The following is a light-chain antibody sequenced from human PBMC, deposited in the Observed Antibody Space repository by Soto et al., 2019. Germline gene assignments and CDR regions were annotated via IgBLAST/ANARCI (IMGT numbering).Light chain of an antibody. V-gene: IGKV3-15*01. CDR2: GAS. J-gene: IGKJ4*01. Sequence: EIGMKQSPATLSVSPGERATLSCRASQSVSTNLAWYQQKPGQAPRPLIYGASTRATGIPARFSGSGSETEFTLTISSLQSEDSAVYFCQQYNNWPPLTFGGGSKVEIK. CDR3: QQYNNWPPLT. CDR1: QSVSTN.